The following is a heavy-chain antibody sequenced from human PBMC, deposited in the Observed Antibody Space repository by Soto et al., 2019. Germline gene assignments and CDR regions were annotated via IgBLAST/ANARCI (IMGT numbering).Heavy chain of an antibody. Sequence: GGSLILSCASSGITFSRYAMSWVRQAPGKGLEWVSAISGSGGSTYYADSVKGRFTISRDNSKNTLYLQMNSLRAEDTAVYYCLKTTVTTIYYYYGMDVWGQGTTVTVSS. CDR1: GITFSRYA. CDR3: LKTTVTTIYYYYGMDV. D-gene: IGHD4-17*01. V-gene: IGHV3-23*01. J-gene: IGHJ6*02. CDR2: ISGSGGST.